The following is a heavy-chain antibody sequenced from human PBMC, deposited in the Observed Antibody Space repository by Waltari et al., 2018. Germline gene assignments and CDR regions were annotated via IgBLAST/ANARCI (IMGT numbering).Heavy chain of an antibody. CDR1: GYTFTSYA. Sequence: QVQLVQSGAEVKKPGASVKVSCKASGYTFTSYAMHWVRQAPGQRLEWMGWINAGNGNTKYSQEFQGRVTITRDTSASTAYMELSSLRSEDMAVYYCARDAITIFGVDNYYYYMDVWGKGTTVTVSS. D-gene: IGHD3-3*01. CDR2: INAGNGNT. J-gene: IGHJ6*03. V-gene: IGHV1-3*03. CDR3: ARDAITIFGVDNYYYYMDV.